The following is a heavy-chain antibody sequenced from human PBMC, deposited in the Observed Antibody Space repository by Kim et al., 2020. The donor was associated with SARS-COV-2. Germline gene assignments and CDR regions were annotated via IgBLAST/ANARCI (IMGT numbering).Heavy chain of an antibody. D-gene: IGHD6-19*01. Sequence: GGSLRLSCAASGFTFGEFAMHWVRQAPGKGLEWVSGISYNSGVRGYADSVKGRFTISRDNAKNSLYLQMNSLRVEDTAIYYCVKDWTGAVAGRGRLDYWGQGTLVTVSS. CDR2: ISYNSGVR. V-gene: IGHV3-9*01. J-gene: IGHJ4*02. CDR1: GFTFGEFA. CDR3: VKDWTGAVAGRGRLDY.